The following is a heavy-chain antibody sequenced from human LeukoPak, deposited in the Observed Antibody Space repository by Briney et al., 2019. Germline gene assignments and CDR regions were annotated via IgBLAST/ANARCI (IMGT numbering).Heavy chain of an antibody. CDR2: IRSKANSYAT. CDR1: GFTFSVSA. D-gene: IGHD6-19*01. Sequence: HPGGSLRLSCAASGFTFSVSAMHWVRQASGRGLEWVGRIRSKANSYATAYAASVKGRVTISRDDSKNTAYLQMNSLKTEDTAVYYCTSGAVAVTGGNYWGQGTLVTVSS. CDR3: TSGAVAVTGGNY. J-gene: IGHJ4*02. V-gene: IGHV3-73*01.